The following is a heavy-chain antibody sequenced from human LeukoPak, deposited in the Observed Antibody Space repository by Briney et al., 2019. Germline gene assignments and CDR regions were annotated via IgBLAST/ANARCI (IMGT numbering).Heavy chain of an antibody. CDR3: ARGVFQLSNSYYFDY. J-gene: IGHJ4*02. V-gene: IGHV3-64*01. D-gene: IGHD2-2*01. CDR1: RFTFSSYA. CDR2: ISSNGGST. Sequence: PGGSLRLSCAVSRFTFSSYAMHWVRQAPGKGLEYVSAISSNGGSTYYANSVKGRFTISRDNSKNTLYLQMGSLRAEDMAVYYCARGVFQLSNSYYFDYWGQGTLVTVSS.